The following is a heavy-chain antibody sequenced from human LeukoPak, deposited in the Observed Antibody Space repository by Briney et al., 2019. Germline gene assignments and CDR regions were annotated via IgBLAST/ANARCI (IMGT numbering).Heavy chain of an antibody. Sequence: ASVKVSCKASGYTFTSYYMHWVRQAPGQGLEWMGIINPSGGSTSYAQKFQGSVTMTRDTSTSTVYMELSSLRSEDTAVYYCARDKVWYSSSWYLDYWGQGTLVTVSS. CDR2: INPSGGST. CDR3: ARDKVWYSSSWYLDY. CDR1: GYTFTSYY. D-gene: IGHD6-13*01. J-gene: IGHJ4*02. V-gene: IGHV1-46*01.